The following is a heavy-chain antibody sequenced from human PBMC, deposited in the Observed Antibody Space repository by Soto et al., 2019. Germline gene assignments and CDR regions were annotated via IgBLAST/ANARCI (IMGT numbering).Heavy chain of an antibody. CDR1: GGSICSYY. V-gene: IGHV4-59*08. Sequence: SETPSLTCTVCGGSICSYYWSWIRQQPGKGLEWIGYIYYSGSTNYNPSLKSRVTISVDTSKNQFSLKLSSVTAADTAVYYCARLRDYIWGSYPSHFDYWGQGTLVTVSS. D-gene: IGHD3-16*02. CDR2: IYYSGST. J-gene: IGHJ4*02. CDR3: ARLRDYIWGSYPSHFDY.